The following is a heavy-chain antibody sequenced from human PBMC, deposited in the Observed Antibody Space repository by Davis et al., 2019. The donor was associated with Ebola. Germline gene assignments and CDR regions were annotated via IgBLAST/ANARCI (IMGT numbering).Heavy chain of an antibody. CDR3: ARDEGIAAAGPLDY. D-gene: IGHD6-13*01. V-gene: IGHV1-2*02. J-gene: IGHJ4*02. CDR1: GYTFTGYY. CDR2: INPNSGGT. Sequence: ASVKVSCKASGYTFTGYYMHWVRQAPGQGLEWMGWINPNSGGTNYAQKFQGRVTMTRDTSISTAYMELSRLRSDDTAVYYCARDEGIAAAGPLDYWGQGTLVTVSS.